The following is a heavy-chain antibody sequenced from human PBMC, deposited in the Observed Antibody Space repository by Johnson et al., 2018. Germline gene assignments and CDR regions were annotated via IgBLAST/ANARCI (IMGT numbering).Heavy chain of an antibody. CDR2: IKCDGGEK. V-gene: IGHV3-52*02. J-gene: IGHJ1*01. CDR3: ARDPLKPMEYFQH. CDR1: GFTFSRSW. Sequence: VQLVESGGGLVQPGGSLRLSCAASGFTFSRSWMHWVCQAPEKGQEGVADIKCDGGEKYYVDSVKGRFTIPRDKAKNSLYLQMNSRRDEDTAVYYCARDPLKPMEYFQHWGQGTLVTVSS.